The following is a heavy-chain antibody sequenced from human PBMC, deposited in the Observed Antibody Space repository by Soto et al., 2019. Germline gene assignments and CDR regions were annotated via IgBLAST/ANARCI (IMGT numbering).Heavy chain of an antibody. Sequence: ASVKVSCKASGYTVTGYYMHRVRQAPGQVLEWMGWINPNSGGANYAQKFQGWVTMTRDTSISTAYMELSRLRSDDTAVYYCARGPAGGAAFRVGWFDPWGQGTLVTVSS. CDR1: GYTVTGYY. D-gene: IGHD6-25*01. CDR2: INPNSGGA. CDR3: ARGPAGGAAFRVGWFDP. V-gene: IGHV1-2*04. J-gene: IGHJ5*02.